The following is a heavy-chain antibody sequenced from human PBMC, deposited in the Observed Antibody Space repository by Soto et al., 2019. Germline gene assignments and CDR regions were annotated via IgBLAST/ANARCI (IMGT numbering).Heavy chain of an antibody. V-gene: IGHV4-30-4*01. CDR2: IYYSGNT. CDR1: GGSISSGYYY. J-gene: IGHJ5*02. CDR3: AGERPDGTRLDP. Sequence: QVQLQESGPGLVKPSQTLSLTCTVSGGSISSGYYYWSWIRQPPGKGLGWIGYIYYSGNTYYNPSLTSRVTISVDTSKHQFSLTLSYVTAADAAVYYCAGERPDGTRLDPWGQGTLVTVSS. D-gene: IGHD2-2*01.